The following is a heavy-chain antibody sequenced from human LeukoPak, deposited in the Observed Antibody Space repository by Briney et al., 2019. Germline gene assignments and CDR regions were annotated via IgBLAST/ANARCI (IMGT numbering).Heavy chain of an antibody. V-gene: IGHV3-30-3*01. CDR1: GFRFSSHA. CDR2: VSYDGSTK. Sequence: GGSLRLSCDASGFRFSSHALHWVRQAPGKGLEWVAVVSYDGSTKYYADSVKGRFTISRDNSKNTLYLQMNSLRAEDTAVYYCALVYDSSGYSRFDCWGQGTLVTVSS. J-gene: IGHJ4*02. D-gene: IGHD3-22*01. CDR3: ALVYDSSGYSRFDC.